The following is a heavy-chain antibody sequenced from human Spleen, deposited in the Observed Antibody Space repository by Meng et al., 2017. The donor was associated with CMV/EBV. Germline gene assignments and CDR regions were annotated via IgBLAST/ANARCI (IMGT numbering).Heavy chain of an antibody. J-gene: IGHJ3*02. D-gene: IGHD2-2*01. CDR1: GYSPSSFG. Sequence: ASVKVSCKASGYSPSSFGFSWVRRAPGQGLEWMGWINPNSGGTNYAQNFQGRVTMTRDTSSSTAYMEPNRLTSDDTAVYYCARDRDSTSGLDAFDIWGQGTMVTVSS. CDR3: ARDRDSTSGLDAFDI. V-gene: IGHV1-2*02. CDR2: INPNSGGT.